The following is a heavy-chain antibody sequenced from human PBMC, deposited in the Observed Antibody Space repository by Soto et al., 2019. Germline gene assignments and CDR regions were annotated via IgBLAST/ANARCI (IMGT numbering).Heavy chain of an antibody. CDR3: ARETPSSYYDSSGYYDY. D-gene: IGHD3-22*01. CDR2: INSDGSST. CDR1: GFTFSSYW. J-gene: IGHJ4*02. V-gene: IGHV3-74*01. Sequence: GGSLRLSCAASGFTFSSYWMHWVRQAPGKGLVWVSRINSDGSSTSYADSVKGRFTISRDNAKNTLYLQMNSLRAEDTAVYYCARETPSSYYDSSGYYDYWGQGTLVTVSS.